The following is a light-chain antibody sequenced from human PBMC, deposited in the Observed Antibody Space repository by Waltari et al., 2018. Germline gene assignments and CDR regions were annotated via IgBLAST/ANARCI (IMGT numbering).Light chain of an antibody. V-gene: IGLV2-23*01. CDR3: CSYAGSSTFYV. CDR2: EGS. CDR1: RRDVGSYHL. J-gene: IGLJ1*01. Sequence: QSALTQPASVSGSPGQSITISCTGTRRDVGSYHLVPWYQQHPGKAPKLMSYEGSKRPSGVSNRFSGSKSGNTASLTISGLQAEDEADYYCCSYAGSSTFYVFGTGTKVTVL.